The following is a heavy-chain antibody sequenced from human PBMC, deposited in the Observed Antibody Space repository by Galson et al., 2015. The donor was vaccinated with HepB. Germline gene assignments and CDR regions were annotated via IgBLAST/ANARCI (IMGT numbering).Heavy chain of an antibody. CDR3: AADPYYDILTGYYEFDY. Sequence: SVKVSCKASGFTFTSSAMQWVRQARGQRLEWIGWIVVGSGNTNYAQKFQERVTITRDMSTSTAYMELSSLRSEDTAVYYCAADPYYDILTGYYEFDYWGQGTLVTVSS. CDR1: GFTFTSSA. J-gene: IGHJ4*02. V-gene: IGHV1-58*02. D-gene: IGHD3-9*01. CDR2: IVVGSGNT.